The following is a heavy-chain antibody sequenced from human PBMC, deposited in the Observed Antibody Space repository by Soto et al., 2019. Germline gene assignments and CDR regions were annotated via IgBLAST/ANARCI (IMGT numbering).Heavy chain of an antibody. CDR2: ISYDGSNK. Sequence: PVGSLRLSCAASGFTFSSYDMHWVRQAPGKGLEWVAVISYDGSNKYYADSVKGRFTISRDNSKNTLYLQMNSLRAEDTAVYYCAKESSGSSLGVYWGQGTLVTVSS. J-gene: IGHJ4*02. D-gene: IGHD6-13*01. V-gene: IGHV3-30*18. CDR3: AKESSGSSLGVY. CDR1: GFTFSSYD.